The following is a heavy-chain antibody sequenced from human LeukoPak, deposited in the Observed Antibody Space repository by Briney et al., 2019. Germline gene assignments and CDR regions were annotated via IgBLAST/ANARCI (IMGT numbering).Heavy chain of an antibody. V-gene: IGHV4-39*01. CDR2: IYDSGTT. J-gene: IGHJ6*03. CDR1: GGSISSTSYY. CDR3: ARHDGGHYYYYMDV. Sequence: SETLSLTCSVSGGSISSTSYYWGWIRQPPGKGLEWIGSIYDSGTTYYNTSLKSRVTISVDTSKNQFSLKLSSVTAADTAVYYCARHDGGHYYYYMDVWGKGTTVTVSS. D-gene: IGHD3-3*01.